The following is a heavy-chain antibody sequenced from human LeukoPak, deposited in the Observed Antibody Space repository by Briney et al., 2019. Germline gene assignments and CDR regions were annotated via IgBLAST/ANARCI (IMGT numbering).Heavy chain of an antibody. J-gene: IGHJ4*02. V-gene: IGHV3-23*01. CDR3: AKVDWGSNCNDGRCPR. CDR1: GFALRNYA. CDR2: GNSGST. Sequence: GGSLRLSCAVSGFALRNYAMSWVRQAPGKGLEWVSGGNSGSTHYADSVKGRFTISRDNSKNTLYLQMNGLRVEDTAVYHCAKVDWGSNCNDGRCPRWGQGTLVTVSS. D-gene: IGHD2-15*01.